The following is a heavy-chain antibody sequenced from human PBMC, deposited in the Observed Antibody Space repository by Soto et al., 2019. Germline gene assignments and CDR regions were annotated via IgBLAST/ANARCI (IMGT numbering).Heavy chain of an antibody. CDR1: GGSISSGGYS. J-gene: IGHJ5*02. V-gene: IGHV4-30-2*01. CDR3: ARTQRPTVVTPEAWFDP. Sequence: SETLSLTCAVSGGSISSGGYSWSWIRQPPGKGLEWIGYIYHSGSTYYNPSLKSRVTISVDRSKNQFSLKLSSVTAADTAVYYCARTQRPTVVTPEAWFDPWGQGTLVTVSS. D-gene: IGHD4-17*01. CDR2: IYHSGST.